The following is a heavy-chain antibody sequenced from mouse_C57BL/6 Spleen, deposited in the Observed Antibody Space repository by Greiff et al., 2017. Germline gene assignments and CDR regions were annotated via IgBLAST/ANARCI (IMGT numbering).Heavy chain of an antibody. CDR1: GYTFTNYW. V-gene: IGHV1-63*01. CDR2: IYPGGGYT. CDR3: ARLRGNYEGGAMDY. J-gene: IGHJ4*01. D-gene: IGHD2-1*01. Sequence: QVHVKQSGAELVRPGTSVKMSCKASGYTFTNYWIGWAKQRPGHGLEWIGDIYPGGGYTNYNEKFKGKATLTADKSSSTAYMQFSSLTSEDSAIYYCARLRGNYEGGAMDYWGQGTSVTVSS.